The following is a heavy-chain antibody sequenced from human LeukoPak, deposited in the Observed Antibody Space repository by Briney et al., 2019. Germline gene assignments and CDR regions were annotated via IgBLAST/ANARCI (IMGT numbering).Heavy chain of an antibody. J-gene: IGHJ6*03. Sequence: GASVKVSCKASGYTFTSYGISWVRRAPGQGLEWMGWISTYNGNTNYAQKLQGRVTMTTDTSTSTAYMELRSLRSEETAVYYCARGDLYSRSSPYYYYYMDVWGKGTTVTISS. CDR2: ISTYNGNT. V-gene: IGHV1-18*01. CDR3: ARGDLYSRSSPYYYYYMDV. CDR1: GYTFTSYG. D-gene: IGHD6-13*01.